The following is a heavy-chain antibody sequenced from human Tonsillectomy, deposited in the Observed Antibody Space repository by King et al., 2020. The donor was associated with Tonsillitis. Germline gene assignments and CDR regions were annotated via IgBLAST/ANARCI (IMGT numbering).Heavy chain of an antibody. V-gene: IGHV1-2*02. CDR3: ARDRDDPIYFDY. CDR1: GYTFTDYY. D-gene: IGHD5-24*01. Sequence: VQLVESGAEVKKPGASVKVSCKASGYTFTDYYIHWVRQAPGQGLEWRGWINPNTGGTKYAQKFQGRVTMTRDTSISTAYMELSRLRSDDTAVYYSARDRDDPIYFDYWGQGTLVTVSS. CDR2: INPNTGGT. J-gene: IGHJ4*02.